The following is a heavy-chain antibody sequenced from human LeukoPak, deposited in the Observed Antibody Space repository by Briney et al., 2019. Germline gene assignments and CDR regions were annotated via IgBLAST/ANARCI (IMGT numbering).Heavy chain of an antibody. V-gene: IGHV4-38-2*02. CDR3: AKSRGVAGFDY. J-gene: IGHJ4*02. D-gene: IGHD6-19*01. Sequence: PSEALSLTCTVSGYSISSGYYWGWIRQPPGKGLEWIGSIYHSGSTYYNPSLKSRVTISVDTSKNQFSLKLSSVTAADTAVYYCAKSRGVAGFDYWGQGTLVTVSS. CDR1: GYSISSGYY. CDR2: IYHSGST.